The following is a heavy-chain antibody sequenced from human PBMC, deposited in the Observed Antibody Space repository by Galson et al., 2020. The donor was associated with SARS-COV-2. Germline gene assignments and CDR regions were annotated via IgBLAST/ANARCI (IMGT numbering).Heavy chain of an antibody. CDR3: ARDPFESSFDY. CDR2: IHTTGST. J-gene: IGHJ4*02. Sequence: SETLSLTCNVSGGLINIYYWNWIRQSAGKGLEWIGRIHTTGSTSYKPSLRRRVSMSIDTPKNQFSLRLTSVTDADTAVYYCARDPFESSFDYWGQGILVAVSS. CDR1: GGLINIYY. V-gene: IGHV4-4*07.